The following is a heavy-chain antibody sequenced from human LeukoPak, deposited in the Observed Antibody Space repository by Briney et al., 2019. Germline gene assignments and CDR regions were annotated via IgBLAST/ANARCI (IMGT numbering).Heavy chain of an antibody. J-gene: IGHJ5*02. Sequence: SETLSLTCNVSGGSISSHYWSWIRQPPGKGLEWIGYIYDSGITNYKPSLKSRVTIALDTSKNQFSLQPRSVPAEDPAVYYCARVVGTYDDILTGLPHWFDPWGQGTLVTVSS. CDR2: IYDSGIT. CDR3: ARVVGTYDDILTGLPHWFDP. D-gene: IGHD3-9*01. V-gene: IGHV4-59*08. CDR1: GGSISSHY.